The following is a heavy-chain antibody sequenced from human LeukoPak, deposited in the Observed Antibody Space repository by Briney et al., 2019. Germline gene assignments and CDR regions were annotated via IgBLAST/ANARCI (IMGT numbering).Heavy chain of an antibody. CDR2: FYHSAST. CDR3: ARGQWLPVFDF. D-gene: IGHD3-22*01. CDR1: GGFNTHYY. V-gene: IGHV4-59*01. Sequence: SETLSLTCSVSGGFNTHYYWSWIRHPPGKGLEWIGYFYHSASTNYNPSLKSRVTISVDTSKNHFSLKLSSVTAADTAVYYCARGQWLPVFDFWGQGTLVTVSS. J-gene: IGHJ4*02.